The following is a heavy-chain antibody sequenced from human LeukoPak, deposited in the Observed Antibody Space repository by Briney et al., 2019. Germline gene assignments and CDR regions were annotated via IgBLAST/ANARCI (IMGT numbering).Heavy chain of an antibody. CDR1: GYTFADYY. V-gene: IGHV1-2*02. Sequence: ASVKVSCKASGYTFADYYIHWVRQAPGQGLEWMGWINPNSGATNYAQKFQGRVTMTSDTSISTAYMELSSLRSDDTAVYYCARDPITIPWGQGTLVTVSS. CDR3: ARDPITIP. D-gene: IGHD3-3*01. CDR2: INPNSGAT. J-gene: IGHJ4*02.